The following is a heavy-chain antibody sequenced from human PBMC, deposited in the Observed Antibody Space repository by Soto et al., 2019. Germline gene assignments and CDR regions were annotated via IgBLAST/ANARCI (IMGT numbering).Heavy chain of an antibody. D-gene: IGHD3-22*01. J-gene: IGHJ4*02. Sequence: PSETLSLTCTVSGGSISSGDYYWSWIRQPPGKGLEWIGYIYYSGSTYYNPSLKSRVTISVDTSKNQSSLKLSSVTAADTAVYYCARARYYYDSSGYYVPFPFDYWGQGTLVTVSS. CDR2: IYYSGST. CDR1: GGSISSGDYY. CDR3: ARARYYYDSSGYYVPFPFDY. V-gene: IGHV4-30-4*01.